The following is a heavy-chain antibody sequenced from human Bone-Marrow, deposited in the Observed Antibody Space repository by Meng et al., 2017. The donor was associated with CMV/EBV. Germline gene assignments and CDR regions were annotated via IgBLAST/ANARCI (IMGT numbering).Heavy chain of an antibody. J-gene: IGHJ4*02. CDR3: ARDYYDSSGYSHY. D-gene: IGHD3-22*01. Sequence: ASVKVSCKASGYTFTSYDINWVRQATGQGLEWMGWISAYNGNTNYAQKLQGRVTMTTDTSTSTASMELRSLRSDDTAVYYCARDYYDSSGYSHYWGQGTLVTVSS. V-gene: IGHV1-18*01. CDR2: ISAYNGNT. CDR1: GYTFTSYD.